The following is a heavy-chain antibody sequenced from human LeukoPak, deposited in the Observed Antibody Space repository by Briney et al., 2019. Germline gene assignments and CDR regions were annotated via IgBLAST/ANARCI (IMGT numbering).Heavy chain of an antibody. D-gene: IGHD4-23*01. CDR1: GGSMSDYY. CDR2: IHTSGTT. CDR3: ARLVRGGNSPYFYYYGMDV. Sequence: SETLSLTCTVSGGSMSDYYWSFIRQSAGTGLEWLGRIHTSGTTWYNPSLKSRVTISVDTSKTQFSLKLSSVTAADTAVYYCARLVRGGNSPYFYYYGMDVWGQGTTVTVSS. J-gene: IGHJ6*02. V-gene: IGHV4-4*07.